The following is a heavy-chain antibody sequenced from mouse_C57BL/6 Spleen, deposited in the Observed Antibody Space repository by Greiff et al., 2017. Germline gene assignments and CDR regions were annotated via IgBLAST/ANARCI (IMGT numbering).Heavy chain of an antibody. V-gene: IGHV5-17*01. CDR1: GFTFSDYG. CDR3: ARDDYDGYWYFDV. CDR2: ISSSSSTI. D-gene: IGHD2-4*01. Sequence: DVKLVESGGGLVKPGGSLKLSCAASGFTFSDYGMHWVRQAPEKGLEWVAYISSSSSTIYYADTVKGRFTISRDNAKNTLFLQMTSLRSEDTAMYYCARDDYDGYWYFDVWGTGTTVTVSS. J-gene: IGHJ1*03.